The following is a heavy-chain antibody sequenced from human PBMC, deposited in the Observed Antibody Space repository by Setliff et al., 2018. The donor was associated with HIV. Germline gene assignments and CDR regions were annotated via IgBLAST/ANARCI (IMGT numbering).Heavy chain of an antibody. CDR3: ARSSGWYDSGRW. J-gene: IGHJ4*02. Sequence: ASVKVSCKAFGYTFSTNAIHWVRQAPGQRLEWMGYINAGDDNTRYSEKFQGRVTITADESTSTAYMELSSLRSEDTAVYYCARSSGWYDSGRWWGQGTLVTVSS. CDR2: INAGDDNT. CDR1: GYTFSTNA. V-gene: IGHV1-3*01. D-gene: IGHD6-19*01.